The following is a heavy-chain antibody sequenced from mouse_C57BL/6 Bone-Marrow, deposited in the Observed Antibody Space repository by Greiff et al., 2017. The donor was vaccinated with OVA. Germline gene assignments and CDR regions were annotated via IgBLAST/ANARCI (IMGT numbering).Heavy chain of an antibody. V-gene: IGHV1-61*01. J-gene: IGHJ1*03. D-gene: IGHD2-3*01. Sequence: QVQLKQPGAELVRPGSSVKLSCKASGYTFTSYWMDWVKQRPGQGLEWIGNIYPSDSETHYNQKFKDKATLTVDKSSSTAYMQLSSLTSEDSAVYYCARDGYYLYWYFDVWGTGTTVTVSS. CDR3: ARDGYYLYWYFDV. CDR2: IYPSDSET. CDR1: GYTFTSYW.